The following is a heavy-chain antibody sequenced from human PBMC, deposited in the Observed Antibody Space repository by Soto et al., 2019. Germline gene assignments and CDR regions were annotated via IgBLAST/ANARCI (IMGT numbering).Heavy chain of an antibody. D-gene: IGHD2-8*01. J-gene: IGHJ4*02. V-gene: IGHV1-3*01. CDR1: GYTFTSYA. CDR3: ARALGYCTNGVCYTKYSSGWDFDY. Sequence: ASVKVSCKASGYTFTSYAMHWVRQAPGQRLEWMGWINAGNGNTKYSQKFQGRVTITRDTSASTAYMELSSLRSEDTAVYYCARALGYCTNGVCYTKYSSGWDFDYWGQGTRVTVSS. CDR2: INAGNGNT.